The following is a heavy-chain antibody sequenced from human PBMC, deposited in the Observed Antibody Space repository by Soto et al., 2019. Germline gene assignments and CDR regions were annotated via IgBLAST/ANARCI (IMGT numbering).Heavy chain of an antibody. Sequence: LRLSCTASGFTFSDHGMHWVRQAPGKGLEWVASIRGSVGSTFYADSVKGRFTISRDNYLNTLDLQMNSLRAEDTAVYYCAKDRTIASRTFDSWGQGALVTVSS. CDR2: IRGSVGST. CDR3: AKDRTIASRTFDS. D-gene: IGHD6-6*01. J-gene: IGHJ4*02. CDR1: GFTFSDHG. V-gene: IGHV3-23*01.